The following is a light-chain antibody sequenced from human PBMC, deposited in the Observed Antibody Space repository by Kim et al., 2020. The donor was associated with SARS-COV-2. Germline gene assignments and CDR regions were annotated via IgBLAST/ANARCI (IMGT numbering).Light chain of an antibody. CDR2: DIN. CDR1: AGAVTSGHY. J-gene: IGLJ2*01. Sequence: QAVVTQEPSLTVSPGGTVTLTCGSSAGAVTSGHYPYWFQQKPGQAPRTLIYDINNRNAWTPARFSGSLPGGKAALTLSGAQPEDEADYFCLLTYNGIRLFGAGTQRTVL. V-gene: IGLV7-46*01. CDR3: LLTYNGIRL.